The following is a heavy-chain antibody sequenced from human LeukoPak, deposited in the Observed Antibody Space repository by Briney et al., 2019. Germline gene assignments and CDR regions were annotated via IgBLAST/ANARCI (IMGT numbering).Heavy chain of an antibody. CDR2: ISGSGGST. CDR3: AKATWIQLWLGFDY. D-gene: IGHD5-18*01. J-gene: IGHJ4*02. Sequence: GGSLRLSCAASGFTFSSYAMRWVRQAPGKGLEWVSAISGSGGSTYYADSVKGRFTISRDNSRNTLYLQMNSLRAEDPAVYYCAKATWIQLWLGFDYWGQGTLVTVSS. CDR1: GFTFSSYA. V-gene: IGHV3-23*01.